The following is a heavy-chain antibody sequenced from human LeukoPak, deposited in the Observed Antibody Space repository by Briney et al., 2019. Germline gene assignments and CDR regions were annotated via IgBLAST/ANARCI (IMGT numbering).Heavy chain of an antibody. CDR2: ISSTSSYK. CDR1: GFTFSSYS. V-gene: IGHV3-21*01. D-gene: IGHD3-22*01. CDR3: ARDPRDYYDSSGYSRFDY. Sequence: PGRSLRLSCAASGFTFSSYSMNWVRQAPGKGLEWVSSISSTSSYKYYADSLKGRFTISRDNAKNSLCLQMNSLKAEDTAVYYCARDPRDYYDSSGYSRFDYWGQGTLVTVSS. J-gene: IGHJ4*02.